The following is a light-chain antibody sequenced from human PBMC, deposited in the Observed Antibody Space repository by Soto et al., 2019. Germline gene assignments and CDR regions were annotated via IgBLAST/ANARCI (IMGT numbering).Light chain of an antibody. CDR1: QSISVW. J-gene: IGKJ1*01. CDR3: QQYNSYSPT. CDR2: KAS. Sequence: DIQMTHSPSTLSASVGDRVTITCRASQSISVWLAWYQQKAGKAPNLLIYKASRLESGVPSRFSGSGFETEFTLTISGLQPGDSATYYCQQYNSYSPTCGQGTKVDIK. V-gene: IGKV1-5*03.